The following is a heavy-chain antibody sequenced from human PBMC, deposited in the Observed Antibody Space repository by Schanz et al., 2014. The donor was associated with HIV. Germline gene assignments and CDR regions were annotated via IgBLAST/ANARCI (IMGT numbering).Heavy chain of an antibody. V-gene: IGHV3-23*01. J-gene: IGHJ4*02. CDR2: ISDNGGSA. Sequence: EVQLLESGGGLVQPGGSLRLSCTASGFTFSDYAMSWVRQAPGKGLEWVSGISDNGGSAFYADSVKGRFTISRDNAKNSLYLQMNSLRAEDTAVYYCANEEVPNDYWGQGTLVTVSS. CDR1: GFTFSDYA. CDR3: ANEEVPNDY.